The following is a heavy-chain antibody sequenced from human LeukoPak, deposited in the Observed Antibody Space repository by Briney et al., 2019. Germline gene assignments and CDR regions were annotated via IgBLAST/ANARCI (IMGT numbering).Heavy chain of an antibody. CDR3: AKDRKERATISEFGY. CDR1: GFTFSSYS. Sequence: PGGSLRLSCAASGFTFSSYSMHWVRQAPGKGLEWGAVIWYDGSNKYYADSVKGRFTISRDNSKNTLYLQMNSLRAEDTAVYYCAKDRKERATISEFGYWGQGTLATVSS. V-gene: IGHV3-30*02. D-gene: IGHD5-24*01. CDR2: IWYDGSNK. J-gene: IGHJ4*02.